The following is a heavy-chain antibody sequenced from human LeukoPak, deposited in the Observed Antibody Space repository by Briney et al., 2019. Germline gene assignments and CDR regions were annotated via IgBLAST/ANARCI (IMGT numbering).Heavy chain of an antibody. D-gene: IGHD2-15*01. Sequence: VASVKVSCKASGYTFTSYGISWVRQAPGQGLEWMGWISAYNGNTNYAQKLQGRVTMTTDTSTSTAYMELRSLRSDDTAVYYCARAPRPFRYDYCSGGSCYEIEYFQHWGQGTLVTVSS. CDR1: GYTFTSYG. V-gene: IGHV1-18*01. CDR3: ARAPRPFRYDYCSGGSCYEIEYFQH. CDR2: ISAYNGNT. J-gene: IGHJ1*01.